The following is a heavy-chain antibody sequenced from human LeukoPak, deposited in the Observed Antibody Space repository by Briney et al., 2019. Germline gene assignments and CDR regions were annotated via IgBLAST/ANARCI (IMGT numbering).Heavy chain of an antibody. CDR2: INWNGGGT. CDR3: ARGPLQTIPTSKIVVYYYPFDY. V-gene: IGHV3-20*04. J-gene: IGHJ4*02. Sequence: AGGSLRLSCAASGFNFDDYGMSWVRQAPGKGLEWVSGINWNGGGTGYAGSVKGRFTISRQTAKTSLYLQMNSLKAEDTALYYCARGPLQTIPTSKIVVYYYPFDYWGQGTLVTVSS. CDR1: GFNFDDYG. D-gene: IGHD3-22*01.